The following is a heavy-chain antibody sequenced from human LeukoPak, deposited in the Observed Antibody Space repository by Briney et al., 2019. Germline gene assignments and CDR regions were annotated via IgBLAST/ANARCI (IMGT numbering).Heavy chain of an antibody. D-gene: IGHD6-13*01. CDR3: ARDSIAAAGTRAFDI. Sequence: GASVKVSCKASGGTFSSYAISWVRLAPGQGLEWMGGIIPIFGTANYAQKFQGRVTITADESTSTAYMELSSLRSEDTAVYYCARDSIAAAGTRAFDIWGQGTMVTVSS. CDR1: GGTFSSYA. CDR2: IIPIFGTA. J-gene: IGHJ3*02. V-gene: IGHV1-69*13.